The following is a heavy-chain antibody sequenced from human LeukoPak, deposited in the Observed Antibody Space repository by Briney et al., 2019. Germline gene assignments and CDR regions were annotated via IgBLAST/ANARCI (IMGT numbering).Heavy chain of an antibody. Sequence: ASVKVSCKASGYTFTGYYMHWVRQAPGQGLEWMGWINPNSGGTNYAQKFQGRVTMTRDTSISTAYMELSRLRSDDTAVYYCARGLLLKYYYYYMDVRGKGTTVTVSS. CDR1: GYTFTGYY. CDR3: ARGLLLKYYYYYMDV. CDR2: INPNSGGT. V-gene: IGHV1-2*02. J-gene: IGHJ6*03. D-gene: IGHD1-26*01.